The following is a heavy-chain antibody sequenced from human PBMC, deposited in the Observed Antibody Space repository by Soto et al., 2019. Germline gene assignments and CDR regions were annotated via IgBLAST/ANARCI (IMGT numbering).Heavy chain of an antibody. Sequence: PGGSLRLSCAASVFTFSSYSMNFVRQAPGKGLEWVSSISSSSSYIYYADSVKGRFTISRDNAKNSLYLQMNSLRAEDTAVYYCARNHDSSGYYVPFDYWGQGTLVTVSS. CDR1: VFTFSSYS. CDR3: ARNHDSSGYYVPFDY. J-gene: IGHJ4*02. V-gene: IGHV3-21*01. D-gene: IGHD3-22*01. CDR2: ISSSSSYI.